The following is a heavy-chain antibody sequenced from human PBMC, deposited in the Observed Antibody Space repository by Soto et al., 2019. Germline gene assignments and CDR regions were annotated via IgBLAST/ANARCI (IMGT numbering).Heavy chain of an antibody. J-gene: IGHJ3*02. D-gene: IGHD2-8*01. CDR3: ARGSRGYCTNGVCYKPRDAFDI. Sequence: SVKVSCKASGGTFSSYTISWVRQAPGQGLEWMGRIIPILGIANYAQKFQGRVTITADKSTSTAYMELSSLRSEDTAVYYCARGSRGYCTNGVCYKPRDAFDIWGQGTMVTVSS. CDR1: GGTFSSYT. CDR2: IIPILGIA. V-gene: IGHV1-69*02.